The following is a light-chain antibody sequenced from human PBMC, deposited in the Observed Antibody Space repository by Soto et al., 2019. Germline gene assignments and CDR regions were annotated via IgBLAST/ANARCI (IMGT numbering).Light chain of an antibody. J-gene: IGLJ1*01. Sequence: QSALAQPASVSGSPGQSITISCTGTSSDVGAYNSVSWYQQHPHRAPQVIIYKGTQRPSGVSNRFSGSTSGNAASLTISGLQAEDEADYYCCSYVSSKTYVFGTGTKV. CDR3: CSYVSSKTYV. V-gene: IGLV2-23*01. CDR1: SSDVGAYNS. CDR2: KGT.